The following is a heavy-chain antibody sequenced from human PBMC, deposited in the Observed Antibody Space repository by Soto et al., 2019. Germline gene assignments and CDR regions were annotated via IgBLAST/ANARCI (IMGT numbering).Heavy chain of an antibody. Sequence: GGSLRLSCAASGFTFSSYGMHWVRQAPGKGLEWVAVISYDGSNKYYADSVKGRFTISRDNSKNTLYLQMNSLRAGDTAVYYCAKSPIYSSYALDIWGQGTMVTVSS. J-gene: IGHJ3*02. V-gene: IGHV3-30*18. CDR1: GFTFSSYG. D-gene: IGHD6-6*01. CDR3: AKSPIYSSYALDI. CDR2: ISYDGSNK.